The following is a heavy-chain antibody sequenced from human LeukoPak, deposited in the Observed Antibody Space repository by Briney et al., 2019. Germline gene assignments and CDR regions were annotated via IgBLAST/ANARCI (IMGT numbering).Heavy chain of an antibody. CDR2: ISGNGGST. Sequence: GGSLRLSCAASGFTLRSYAMSWVRQAPGKGLEWVSVISGNGGSTFYADSVKGRFTISRDNSKNTVYLQMNSLRAEDTAVYYRAKDARRSGSGWSYFDYWGQGTLVTVSS. V-gene: IGHV3-23*01. D-gene: IGHD6-19*01. J-gene: IGHJ4*02. CDR1: GFTLRSYA. CDR3: AKDARRSGSGWSYFDY.